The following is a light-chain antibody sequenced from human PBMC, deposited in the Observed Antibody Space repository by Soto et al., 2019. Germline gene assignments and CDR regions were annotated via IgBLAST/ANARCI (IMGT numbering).Light chain of an antibody. V-gene: IGKV3-20*01. CDR3: QQYGSSPWT. J-gene: IGKJ1*01. CDR1: QSVSNNY. CDR2: GAS. Sequence: EIVLTQSPGTLSLSPGERATLSCRASQSVSNNYLAWYQQKPGQPPRLLIYGASSRATGIPGRFSGSGSGTDFTFTISRLEPEDFAVYYCQQYGSSPWTFGQGTKVDIK.